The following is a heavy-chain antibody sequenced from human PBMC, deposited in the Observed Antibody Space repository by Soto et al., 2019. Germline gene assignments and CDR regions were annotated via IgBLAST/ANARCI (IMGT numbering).Heavy chain of an antibody. CDR3: ASGRTYSNYVWYYYYYGMDV. J-gene: IGHJ6*02. D-gene: IGHD4-4*01. CDR2: IYHSGST. Sequence: SETLSLTCAVSGYSISSGYYWGWIRQPPGKGLEWIGSIYHSGSTYYNPSLKSRVTISVDTSKNQFSLKLSSVTAADTAVYYCASGRTYSNYVWYYYYYGMDVWGQGTTVTVSS. CDR1: GYSISSGYY. V-gene: IGHV4-38-2*01.